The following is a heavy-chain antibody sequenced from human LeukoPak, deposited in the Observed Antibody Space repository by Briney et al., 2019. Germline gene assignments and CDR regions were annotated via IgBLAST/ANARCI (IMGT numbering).Heavy chain of an antibody. CDR3: ARGIRFLEWLSGFDY. J-gene: IGHJ4*02. CDR1: GFTFSSYA. Sequence: PGGSLRLSCAASGFTFSSYAMSWVRQAPGKGLEWVSAISCSGGSTYYVDSVKGRFTIYRDNSKNTLYLQTTSLRADDTAVYYCARGIRFLEWLSGFDYWGQGTLATVSS. V-gene: IGHV3-23*01. D-gene: IGHD3-3*01. CDR2: ISCSGGST.